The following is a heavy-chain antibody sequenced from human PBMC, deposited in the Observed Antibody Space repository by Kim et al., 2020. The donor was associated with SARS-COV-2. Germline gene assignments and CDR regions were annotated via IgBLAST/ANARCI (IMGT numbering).Heavy chain of an antibody. CDR3: ARVGRRGEYNWNDGYFDY. Sequence: GGSLRLSCAASGFTFSSYGMHWVRQAPGKGLEWVAVIWYDGSNKYYADSVKGRFTISRDNSKNTLYLQMNSLRAEDKAVYYCARVGRRGEYNWNDGYFDYWGQGTLVTVSS. D-gene: IGHD1-20*01. CDR1: GFTFSSYG. CDR2: IWYDGSNK. V-gene: IGHV3-33*01. J-gene: IGHJ4*02.